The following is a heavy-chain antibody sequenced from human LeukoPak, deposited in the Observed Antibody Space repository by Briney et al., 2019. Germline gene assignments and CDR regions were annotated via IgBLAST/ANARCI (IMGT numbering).Heavy chain of an antibody. Sequence: SETLSLTCTVSGGSISSSSYYWGWIRQPPGKGLEWIGSIYYSGSTYYNPSLKSRVTISVDTSKNQFSLKLSSVTAADTAVYYCARSAGDTAMALFDYWGQGTLVTVSS. CDR1: GGSISSSSYY. D-gene: IGHD5-18*01. V-gene: IGHV4-39*07. CDR2: IYYSGST. CDR3: ARSAGDTAMALFDY. J-gene: IGHJ4*02.